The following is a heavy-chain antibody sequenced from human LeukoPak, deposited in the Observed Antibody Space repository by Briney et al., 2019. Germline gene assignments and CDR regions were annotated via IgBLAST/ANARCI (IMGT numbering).Heavy chain of an antibody. Sequence: GGSLRLSCAASGFTFSSYGMHWVRQAPGKGLEWVAVISYDGSNKYYADSVKGRFTISRDNSKNTLYLQMNSLRAEDTAVYYCARGYYDSSGYPPGVYWGQGTLVTVSS. CDR1: GFTFSSYG. CDR3: ARGYYDSSGYPPGVY. D-gene: IGHD3-22*01. V-gene: IGHV3-30*03. J-gene: IGHJ4*02. CDR2: ISYDGSNK.